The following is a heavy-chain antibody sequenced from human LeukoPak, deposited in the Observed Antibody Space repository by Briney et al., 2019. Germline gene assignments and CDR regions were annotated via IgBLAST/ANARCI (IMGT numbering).Heavy chain of an antibody. D-gene: IGHD3-10*01. CDR2: MNPNSGNT. Sequence: ASVKVSCKASGYTFTSYDINWVRQATGQGLEWMGWMNPNSGNTGYAQKFQGRVTMTRNTSISTAYMELSSLRSEDTAVYYCARGLSVASLLLWFGELSRGDWFDPWGQGTLVTVSS. CDR3: ARGLSVASLLLWFGELSRGDWFDP. V-gene: IGHV1-8*01. J-gene: IGHJ5*02. CDR1: GYTFTSYD.